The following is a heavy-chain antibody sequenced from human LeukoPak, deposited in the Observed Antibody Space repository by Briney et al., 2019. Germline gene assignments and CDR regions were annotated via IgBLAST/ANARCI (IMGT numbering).Heavy chain of an antibody. CDR3: ARVGGTNYYYYGMDV. Sequence: PSETLSLTCTVSGGSISSYYWSWIRQPPGKGLEWIGYIYYSGSTNYNPSLKSRVTISVDTPKNQFSLKLSSVTAADTAVYYCARVGGTNYYYYGMDVWGQGTTVTVSS. CDR2: IYYSGST. V-gene: IGHV4-59*01. J-gene: IGHJ6*02. CDR1: GGSISSYY. D-gene: IGHD4-23*01.